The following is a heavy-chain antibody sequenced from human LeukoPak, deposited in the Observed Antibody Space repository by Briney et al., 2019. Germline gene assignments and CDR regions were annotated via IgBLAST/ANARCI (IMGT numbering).Heavy chain of an antibody. V-gene: IGHV1-2*02. CDR1: GYTFTGYY. D-gene: IGHD3-10*01. Sequence: ASVKVSCKASGYTFTGYYMHWVRQAPGQGLEWMGWINPNSGGTNYARKFQGRVTMTRDTSISTAYMELSRLRSDDTAVYYCASTPMVRGVTKYYYYYGMDVWGQGTTVTVSS. J-gene: IGHJ6*02. CDR2: INPNSGGT. CDR3: ASTPMVRGVTKYYYYYGMDV.